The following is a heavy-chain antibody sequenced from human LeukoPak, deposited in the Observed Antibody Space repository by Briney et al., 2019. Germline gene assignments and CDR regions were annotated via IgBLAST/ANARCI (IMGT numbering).Heavy chain of an antibody. J-gene: IGHJ4*02. CDR2: LYLAGNT. CDR1: GLTIGSRY. V-gene: IGHV3-53*01. Sequence: PGGSLRLSCVASGLTIGSRYMNWVRQAPGKGLEWVSALYLAGNTYYADSVRGRFTISRDNAKNSLYLQMNSLRDEDTAVYYCARAGKADYWGQGTLVTVSS. CDR3: ARAGKADY. D-gene: IGHD3-10*01.